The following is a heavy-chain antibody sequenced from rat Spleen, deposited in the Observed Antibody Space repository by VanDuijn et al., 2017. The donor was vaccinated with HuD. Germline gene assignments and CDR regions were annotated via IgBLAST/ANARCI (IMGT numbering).Heavy chain of an antibody. J-gene: IGHJ2*01. CDR2: INSAGTT. Sequence: EVQLVESGGGLVQPGRSLKLSCAVSGFTFSNYYMAWVRQAPTKGLEWMGYINSAGTTNYNPSLKSRISITRDTSKNQFFLQVNSVTTEDTATYYCASLYSSYSLYYFDYWGQGVMVTVSS. CDR1: GFTFSNYY. CDR3: ASLYSSYSLYYFDY. D-gene: IGHD1-2*01. V-gene: IGHV3-3*01.